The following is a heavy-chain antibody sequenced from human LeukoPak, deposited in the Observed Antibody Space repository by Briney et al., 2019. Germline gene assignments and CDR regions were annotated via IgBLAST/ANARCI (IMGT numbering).Heavy chain of an antibody. V-gene: IGHV3-30*02. D-gene: IGHD3-10*01. CDR2: IRYDGSNK. Sequence: PGGSLRLSCAASGFTFSSYGMHWARQAPGKGLEWVAFIRYDGSNKYYADSVKGRFTISRDNTKNTLYLHMNSLRAEDTAVYYCARDGDYYGSDLDYWGQGTLVTVSS. CDR1: GFTFSSYG. CDR3: ARDGDYYGSDLDY. J-gene: IGHJ4*02.